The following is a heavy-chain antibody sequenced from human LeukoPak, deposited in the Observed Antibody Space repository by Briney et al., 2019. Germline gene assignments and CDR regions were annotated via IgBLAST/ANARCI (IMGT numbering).Heavy chain of an antibody. CDR2: TYYRSKWYN. CDR1: GDSVSSNSAA. CDR3: AREGRHYYGSGSGFDY. D-gene: IGHD3-10*01. Sequence: SQTLSLTCAISGDSVSSNSAAWNWIRQSPSRGLEWLGRTYYRSKWYNDYAGSVKSRITINADTSKNQFSLQLNSVTPEDTSVYYCAREGRHYYGSGSGFDYWGHGTLVTVSS. J-gene: IGHJ4*01. V-gene: IGHV6-1*01.